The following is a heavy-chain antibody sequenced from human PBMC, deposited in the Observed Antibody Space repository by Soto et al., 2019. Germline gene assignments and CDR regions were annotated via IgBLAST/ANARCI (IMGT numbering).Heavy chain of an antibody. D-gene: IGHD2-2*01. CDR2: IYYSGST. V-gene: IGHV4-39*01. CDR3: ARRPVYCSSTSCYGRDYYYYYYMDV. CDR1: GGAISSSSYY. Sequence: SETLSLTCTVSGGAISSSSYYWGWIRQPPGKGLEWIGSIYYSGSTYYNPSLKSRVTISVDTSRNQFSLKLSSVTAADTAVYYCARRPVYCSSTSCYGRDYYYYYYMDVWGKGTTVTVSS. J-gene: IGHJ6*03.